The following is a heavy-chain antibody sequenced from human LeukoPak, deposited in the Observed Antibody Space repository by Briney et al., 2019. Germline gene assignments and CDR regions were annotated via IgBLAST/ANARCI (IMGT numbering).Heavy chain of an antibody. CDR2: IWPNGSNK. V-gene: IGHV3-33*08. J-gene: IGHJ3*02. Sequence: PGGSLRLPCAASGFPFSTYGMHWVRQAPGKGLEWVAVIWPNGSNKYHADSVKGRFTISRDNSKSTLFLQMSSLAAEDTAVYYCVGELLTAAGTIGAFDIWGRGTMVTVSS. CDR1: GFPFSTYG. CDR3: VGELLTAAGTIGAFDI. D-gene: IGHD6-13*01.